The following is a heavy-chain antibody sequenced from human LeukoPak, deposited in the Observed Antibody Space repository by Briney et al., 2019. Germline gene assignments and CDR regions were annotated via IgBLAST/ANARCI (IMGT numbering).Heavy chain of an antibody. CDR2: IYHSGNT. V-gene: IGHV4-4*02. CDR3: ARDGFYGDYALLDY. Sequence: SETLSLTCTVSGGSISSSNWWSWVRQPPGKGLEWIGEIYHSGNTNYNPSLKSRVTISVDKSKNQFFLKLSSVTAADTAVYYCARDGFYGDYALLDYWGQGTLVTVSS. CDR1: GGSISSSNW. J-gene: IGHJ4*02. D-gene: IGHD4-17*01.